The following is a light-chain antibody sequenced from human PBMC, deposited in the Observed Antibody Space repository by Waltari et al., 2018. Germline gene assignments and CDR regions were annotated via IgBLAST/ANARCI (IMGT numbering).Light chain of an antibody. CDR3: ETWDSSLSAVV. CDR2: ANN. J-gene: IGLJ2*01. CDR1: SSNMRNTY. V-gene: IGLV1-51*01. Sequence: QSVLTKPPSVSAAPGQKVTIPRSGTSSNMRNTYVSWYQQLPGTAPKPLIYANNNRPSRISDRFSASKSGTSATLDITGLQTGDEADYYCETWDSSLSAVVFGGGTKLTVL.